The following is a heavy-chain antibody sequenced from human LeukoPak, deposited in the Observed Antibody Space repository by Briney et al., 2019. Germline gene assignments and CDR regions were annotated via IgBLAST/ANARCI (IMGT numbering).Heavy chain of an antibody. D-gene: IGHD2-15*01. CDR1: GFTFSDYY. CDR3: ARDKVEGPTLFDY. CDR2: ISSSGSTI. J-gene: IGHJ4*02. Sequence: GGSLRLSCAASGFTFSDYYMSWIRQAPGKGLEWVSYISSSGSTIYYADSVKGRFTISRDNAKNSLYLQMNNLRAEDTAMYYCARDKVEGPTLFDYWGQGTLVTVSS. V-gene: IGHV3-11*04.